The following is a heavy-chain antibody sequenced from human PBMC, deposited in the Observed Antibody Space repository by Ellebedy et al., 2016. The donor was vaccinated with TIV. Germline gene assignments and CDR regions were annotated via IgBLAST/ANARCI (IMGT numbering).Heavy chain of an antibody. CDR3: ARGDFDWVADAFDI. V-gene: IGHV4-31*03. J-gene: IGHJ3*02. CDR1: GGSISSGGYY. Sequence: LRLSCTVSGGSISSGGYYWSWIRQHPGKGLEWIGYIYYSGSTYYNPSLKSRVTISVDTSKNQFSLKLSSVTAADTAVYYCARGDFDWVADAFDIWGQGTMVTVSS. CDR2: IYYSGST. D-gene: IGHD3-9*01.